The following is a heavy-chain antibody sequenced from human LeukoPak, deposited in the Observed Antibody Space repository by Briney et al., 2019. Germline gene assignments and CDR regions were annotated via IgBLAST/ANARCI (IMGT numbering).Heavy chain of an antibody. J-gene: IGHJ4*02. CDR3: ARDTLDIVVVPAALGY. D-gene: IGHD2-2*01. V-gene: IGHV1-69*13. Sequence: ASVKVSCKASGGTFSKYTISWVRQRPGQGLEWMGGITPLFGTANYAQKFQGRVTITADESASTAYMELSSLRSDDTAVYYCARDTLDIVVVPAALGYWGQGTLVTVSS. CDR2: ITPLFGTA. CDR1: GGTFSKYT.